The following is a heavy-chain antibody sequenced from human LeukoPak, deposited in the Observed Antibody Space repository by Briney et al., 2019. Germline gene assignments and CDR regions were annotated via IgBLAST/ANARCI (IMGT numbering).Heavy chain of an antibody. Sequence: SETLSLACTVSGASISSYYWSWIRQPPGKGLEWIGYIYYSGSTNYNPSLKSRVTISVDTSKNQFSLKLSSVTAAETAVYYCAKVVRYILTGYGIAYYFDYWGQGTLVTVSS. D-gene: IGHD3-9*01. J-gene: IGHJ4*02. CDR2: IYYSGST. V-gene: IGHV4-59*01. CDR1: GASISSYY. CDR3: AKVVRYILTGYGIAYYFDY.